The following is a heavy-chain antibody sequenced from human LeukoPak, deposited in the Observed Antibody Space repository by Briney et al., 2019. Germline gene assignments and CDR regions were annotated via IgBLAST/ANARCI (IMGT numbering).Heavy chain of an antibody. CDR1: GGTFSSYH. D-gene: IGHD2-21*02. V-gene: IGHV1-46*01. CDR2: INPSGGST. Sequence: ASVKVSCKASGGTFSSYHMHWVRQAPGQGLEWMGIINPSGGSTSYAQKFQGRVTMTTDTSTNTAHMELRSLRSDDTAVYYCARDYCGGDCYKGQFDYWGQGTLVTVSS. CDR3: ARDYCGGDCYKGQFDY. J-gene: IGHJ4*02.